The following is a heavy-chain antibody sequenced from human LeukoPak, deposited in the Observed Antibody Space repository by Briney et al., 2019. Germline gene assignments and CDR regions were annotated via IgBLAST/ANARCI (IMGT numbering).Heavy chain of an antibody. D-gene: IGHD3-9*01. CDR3: ARIDYDILTGYYESVLQNWFDP. CDR2: IYYSGST. CDR1: DGSFSSSTYY. V-gene: IGHV4-39*07. J-gene: IGHJ5*02. Sequence: PSETLSLTCTVSDGSFSSSTYYWGWIRQPPGKGLEWIGSIYYSGSTYYNPSLKSRVTISVDTSKNQFSLKLSSVTAADTAVYYCARIDYDILTGYYESVLQNWFDPWGQGTLVTVSS.